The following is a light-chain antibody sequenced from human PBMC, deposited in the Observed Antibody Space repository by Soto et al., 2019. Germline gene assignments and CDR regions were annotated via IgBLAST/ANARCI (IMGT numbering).Light chain of an antibody. CDR2: WAS. Sequence: DIVMTQSPDSLVVSLGQRATINCMSSQTVLDSSNNKDYLTWYQQKPGQPPKLLIYWASTREFGVPDRFSGSGSGTDFTLTISSLQAEDVAVYYCQQYYSTPRTFGHGTKVDIK. J-gene: IGKJ1*01. V-gene: IGKV4-1*01. CDR3: QQYYSTPRT. CDR1: QTVLDSSNNKDY.